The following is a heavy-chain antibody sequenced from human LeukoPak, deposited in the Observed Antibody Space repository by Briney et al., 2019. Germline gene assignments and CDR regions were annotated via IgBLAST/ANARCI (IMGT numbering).Heavy chain of an antibody. CDR1: GGSISSYY. D-gene: IGHD2-2*01. J-gene: IGHJ4*02. CDR3: ARYCTSTTCILRGFDY. CDR2: IYHTGSA. Sequence: SETLSLTCTVSGGSISSYYWSWIRQPPGKGLEWIANIYHTGSAHYNPSLKSRVTISVDTSTNQFSLKLSSVTAADTAVYYCARYCTSTTCILRGFDYWGQGTLVTVSS. V-gene: IGHV4-59*08.